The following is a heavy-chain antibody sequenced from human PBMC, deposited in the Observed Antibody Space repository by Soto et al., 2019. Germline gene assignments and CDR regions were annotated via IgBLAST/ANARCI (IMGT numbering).Heavy chain of an antibody. V-gene: IGHV3-30*18. D-gene: IGHD4-17*01. CDR1: GFTFSSYG. J-gene: IGHJ4*02. CDR3: AKDRGRDYGDLDYFDY. Sequence: QVQLVESGGGVVQPGRSLRLSCAASGFTFSSYGMHWVRQAPGKGLEWVAVISYDGSNKYYADSVKGRFTISRDNSKNTLYLQMNSLRAEDTAVYYCAKDRGRDYGDLDYFDYWGQGTLVTVSS. CDR2: ISYDGSNK.